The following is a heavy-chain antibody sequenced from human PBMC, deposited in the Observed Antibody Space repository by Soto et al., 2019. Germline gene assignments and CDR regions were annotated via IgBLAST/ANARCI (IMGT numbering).Heavy chain of an antibody. J-gene: IGHJ4*02. CDR3: ARARLAAAGDYFDY. Sequence: SVKVSCKASGGTFSSYAISWVRQAPGQGLEWMGGIIPIFGTANYAQKFQGRVTITADKSTSTAYMELSSLRSEDTAVYYCARARLAAAGDYFDYWGQGTLVTVSS. CDR2: IIPIFGTA. V-gene: IGHV1-69*06. CDR1: GGTFSSYA. D-gene: IGHD6-13*01.